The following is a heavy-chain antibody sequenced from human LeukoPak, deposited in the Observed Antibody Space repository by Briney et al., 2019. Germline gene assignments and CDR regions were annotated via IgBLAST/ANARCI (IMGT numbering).Heavy chain of an antibody. Sequence: ASVKVSCKASGYTFTSYGISWVRQAPGQGLEWMGWISAYNGNTNYAQKLQGRVTMTTDTSTSTAYMELRSLRSDDTAVYYCARGKKTAMFPPHCSAPWGQEPLVPVSS. D-gene: IGHD5-18*01. CDR2: ISAYNGNT. V-gene: IGHV1-18*01. CDR3: ARGKKTAMFPPHCSAP. J-gene: IGHJ5*02. CDR1: GYTFTSYG.